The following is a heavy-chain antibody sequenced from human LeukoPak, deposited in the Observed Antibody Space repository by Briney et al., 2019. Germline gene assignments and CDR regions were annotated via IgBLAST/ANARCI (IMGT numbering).Heavy chain of an antibody. CDR3: TRDRGSGGFDP. Sequence: RPSETLSLXCTVSGDSISSYYWTWSRQPPGKGLEWIGYIYNSGSTNYNPSLRSRVTISVDTSKNQFSLKLSSVTAADTAVYYCTRDRGSGGFDPWGQGTLVTVSS. D-gene: IGHD1-26*01. J-gene: IGHJ5*02. CDR1: GDSISSYY. CDR2: IYNSGST. V-gene: IGHV4-59*01.